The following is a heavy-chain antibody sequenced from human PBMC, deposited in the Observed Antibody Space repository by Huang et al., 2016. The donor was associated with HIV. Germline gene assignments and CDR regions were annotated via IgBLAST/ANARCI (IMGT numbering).Heavy chain of an antibody. Sequence: EVQLVESGGAFVKPGGSLGLSCAASGFTFSNFWMTWVRQAPVNGLDWVGRFKSKGDGWTTYYAAPVKGRFTISRDDSKDTLYLQMSSLKTEDTAVYYCSTGGLTFSFWGQGTLVTVSS. CDR2: FKSKGDGWTT. D-gene: IGHD1-20*01. J-gene: IGHJ4*02. CDR3: STGGLTFSF. V-gene: IGHV3-15*02. CDR1: GFTFSNFW.